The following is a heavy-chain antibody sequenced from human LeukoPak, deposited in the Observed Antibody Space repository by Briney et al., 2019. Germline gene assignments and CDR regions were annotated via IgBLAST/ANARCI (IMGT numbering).Heavy chain of an antibody. CDR2: IYHSGST. CDR3: ARVSGSGSYYNSHYFDY. D-gene: IGHD3-10*01. J-gene: IGHJ4*02. CDR1: GGSISSGGYS. V-gene: IGHV4-30-2*01. Sequence: SETLSLTCAVSGGSISSGGYSWSWSRQPPGNGLEWIGYIYHSGSTYYNPSLKSRVTISVDRSKNQFSLKLSSVTAADTAVYYCARVSGSGSYYNSHYFDYWGQGTLVTVSS.